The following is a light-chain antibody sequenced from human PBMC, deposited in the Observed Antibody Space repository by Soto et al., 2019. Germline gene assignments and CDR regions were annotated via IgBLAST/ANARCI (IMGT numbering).Light chain of an antibody. CDR3: QQNNRWPHIT. CDR2: GAY. J-gene: IGKJ5*01. V-gene: IGKV3-15*01. CDR1: QSVRSN. Sequence: EIVLTQSPGTLSLSPGQRATLSCMASQSVRSNLAWYQQKPGQAPRLLIYGAYTRATGIPARFSGSGSGTQFTLTISRLKSEDSAVYFCQQNNRWPHITFGQGTRLAI.